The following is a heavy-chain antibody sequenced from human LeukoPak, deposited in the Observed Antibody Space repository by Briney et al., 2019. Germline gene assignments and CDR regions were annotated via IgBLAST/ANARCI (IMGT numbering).Heavy chain of an antibody. J-gene: IGHJ4*02. CDR3: ARLDDRDFDY. D-gene: IGHD1-1*01. Sequence: ASVKVSCKASGGTFSSYAISWVRQAPGQGLEWMGRIIPILGIANYAQKFQGRATITADKSTSTAYMELSSLRSEDTAVYYCARLDDRDFDYWGQGTLVTVSS. CDR2: IIPILGIA. V-gene: IGHV1-69*04. CDR1: GGTFSSYA.